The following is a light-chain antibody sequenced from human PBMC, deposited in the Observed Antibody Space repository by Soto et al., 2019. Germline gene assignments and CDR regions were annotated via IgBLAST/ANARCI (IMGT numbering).Light chain of an antibody. CDR1: SSDIGAYDY. V-gene: IGLV2-14*01. J-gene: IGLJ1*01. CDR2: EVN. CDR3: LSFTTTSTHV. Sequence: ALTQHASLSGSPGQSITISCTGTSSDIGAYDYVSWFQQHPGKAPKLMISEVNNRPSAVSNRFSGSKSGNTAYLTISGLQVEDEAEYFCLSFTTTSTHVFGTGTKVTVL.